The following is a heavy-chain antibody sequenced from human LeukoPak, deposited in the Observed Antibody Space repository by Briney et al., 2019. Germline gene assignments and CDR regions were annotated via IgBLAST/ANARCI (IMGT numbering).Heavy chain of an antibody. CDR3: VRAPGIAVEGYYYYYMDV. Sequence: GESLKISCKGSGYSFTSYWIGWVRQMPGKGLEGMGIIYPGDSDTRYSPSSQGQVTISADKSISTAYLQWSSLKASDTAMYYCVRAPGIAVEGYYYYYMDVWGKGTTVTVSS. CDR1: GYSFTSYW. V-gene: IGHV5-51*01. J-gene: IGHJ6*03. CDR2: IYPGDSDT. D-gene: IGHD6-19*01.